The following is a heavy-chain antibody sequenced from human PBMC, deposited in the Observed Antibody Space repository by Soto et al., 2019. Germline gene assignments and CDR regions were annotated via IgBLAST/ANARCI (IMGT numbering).Heavy chain of an antibody. CDR3: AKLRDFVVLPAGILDY. D-gene: IGHD2-8*01. V-gene: IGHV4-39*02. CDR1: GDSIISSTYF. J-gene: IGHJ4*02. CDR2: IYYSGST. Sequence: SETLSLTCTVSGDSIISSTYFWGWVRQPPGKGLEWIGSIYYSGSTYYNPSLKSRVTISVDTSKNHFSLKLSSVTAADTAVYYCAKLRDFVVLPAGILDYRGPGTLVTVSS.